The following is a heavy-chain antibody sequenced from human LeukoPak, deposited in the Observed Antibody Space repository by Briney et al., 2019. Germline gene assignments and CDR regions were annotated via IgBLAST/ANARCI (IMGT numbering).Heavy chain of an antibody. V-gene: IGHV3-30*18. CDR2: ISYDGSNI. J-gene: IGHJ4*02. CDR1: GFTFSSYG. CDR3: AKDSPVYYGSGSYLDY. D-gene: IGHD3-10*01. Sequence: GRSLRLSCAASGFTFSSYGMHWVRQAPGKGLEWVAVISYDGSNIYYADSVKGRFTISRDNSKNTLYLQMNSLRAEDTAVYYCAKDSPVYYGSGSYLDYWGQGTLVTVSS.